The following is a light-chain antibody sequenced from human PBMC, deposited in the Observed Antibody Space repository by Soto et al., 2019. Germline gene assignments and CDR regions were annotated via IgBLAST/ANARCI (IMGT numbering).Light chain of an antibody. Sequence: QSALTQPRSVSESPGQSVTISCTGTSSDVGGYNYVSWCQQHPGKAPKLMIYDVSKRPSGVPDRFSGSKSGNTACLTISGLQAEDEDDYSCCSYAGSCILYVFGTGTHLTVL. CDR1: SSDVGGYNY. CDR2: DVS. J-gene: IGLJ1*01. CDR3: CSYAGSCILYV. V-gene: IGLV2-11*01.